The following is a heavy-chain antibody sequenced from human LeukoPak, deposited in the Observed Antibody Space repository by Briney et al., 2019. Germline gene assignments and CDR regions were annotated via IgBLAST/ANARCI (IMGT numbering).Heavy chain of an antibody. Sequence: GGSLRLSCAASGFTVSSNYMSWVRQAPGKGLEWVSGINWNGGSTGYADSVKGRFTISRDNAKNSLYLQMNSLRAEDTALYYCARVAIFGLFDPWGQGTLVTVSS. V-gene: IGHV3-20*04. CDR3: ARVAIFGLFDP. CDR1: GFTVSSNY. J-gene: IGHJ5*02. D-gene: IGHD3-3*01. CDR2: INWNGGST.